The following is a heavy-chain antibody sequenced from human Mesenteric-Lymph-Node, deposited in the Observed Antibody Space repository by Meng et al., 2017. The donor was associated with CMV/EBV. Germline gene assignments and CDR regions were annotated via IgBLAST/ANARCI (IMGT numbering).Heavy chain of an antibody. CDR3: ARDRGLDYGGNSDFFEY. J-gene: IGHJ4*02. CDR1: GGSISIYY. D-gene: IGHD4-23*01. Sequence: GSLRLSCTVSGGSISIYYWSWIRQPPGKALEWIGYIYYSGSTNYNPSLKSRLTISVDTSKNRFSLQLSSVTAADTAVYYCARDRGLDYGGNSDFFEYWGQGALVTVSS. CDR2: IYYSGST. V-gene: IGHV4-59*01.